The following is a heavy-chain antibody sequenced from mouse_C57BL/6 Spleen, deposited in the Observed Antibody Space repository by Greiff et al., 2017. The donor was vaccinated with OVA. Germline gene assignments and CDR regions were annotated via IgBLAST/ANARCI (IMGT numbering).Heavy chain of an antibody. CDR1: GYAFSSSW. V-gene: IGHV1-82*01. J-gene: IGHJ2*01. CDR2: IYPGDGDT. D-gene: IGHD1-1*01. CDR3: AKTITTVVANYFDY. Sequence: VKLMESGPELVKPGASVKISCKASGYAFSSSWMNWVKQRPGKGLEWIGRIYPGDGDTNYNGKFKGKATLTADKSSSTAYMQLSSLTSENSAVYFCAKTITTVVANYFDYWGQGTTLTVSS.